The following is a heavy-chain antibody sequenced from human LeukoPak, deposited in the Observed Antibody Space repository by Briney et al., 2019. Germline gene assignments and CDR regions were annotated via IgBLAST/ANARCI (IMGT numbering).Heavy chain of an antibody. CDR1: GGSLSSYY. Sequence: PSETLSLTCTVSGGSLSSYYWSWIRQPPGKGLEWIGYIYYSGSTNYNPSLKSRVTISVDTSKNQFSLKLSSVTAADTAVYYCARGWGTVTSFDYWGQGTLVTVSS. V-gene: IGHV4-59*08. J-gene: IGHJ4*02. CDR2: IYYSGST. D-gene: IGHD4-4*01. CDR3: ARGWGTVTSFDY.